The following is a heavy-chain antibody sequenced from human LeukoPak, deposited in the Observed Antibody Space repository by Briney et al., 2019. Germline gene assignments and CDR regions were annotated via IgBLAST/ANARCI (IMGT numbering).Heavy chain of an antibody. CDR3: ARETTDYFDY. CDR1: GGSISSYY. V-gene: IGHV4-59*12. CDR2: IYYSGST. J-gene: IGHJ4*02. D-gene: IGHD4-17*01. Sequence: SETLSLTCTVSGGSISSYYWSWIRQPPGKGLEWIGYIYYSGSTYYNPSLKSRVTISVDTSKNQFSLKLSSVTAADTAVYYCARETTDYFDYWGQGTLVTVSS.